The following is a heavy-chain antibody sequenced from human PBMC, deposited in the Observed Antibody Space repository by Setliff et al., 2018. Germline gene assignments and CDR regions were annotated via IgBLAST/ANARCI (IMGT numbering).Heavy chain of an antibody. Sequence: SETLSLTCTVSDGSISSGSHFWGWVRQPAGKGLEWIGHVYTSGSTNYNPSLKSRVSISVDMSKNQFSLRLSSVTTADTAVYYCGRTMTYYYLCMDVWGNGTTVTVSS. J-gene: IGHJ6*03. CDR2: VYTSGST. CDR1: DGSISSGSHF. V-gene: IGHV4-61*09. CDR3: GRTMTYYYLCMDV.